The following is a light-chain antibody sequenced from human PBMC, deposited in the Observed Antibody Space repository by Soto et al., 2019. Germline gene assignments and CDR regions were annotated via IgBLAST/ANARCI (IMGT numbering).Light chain of an antibody. CDR2: GAS. CDR3: QQYNNWPPWT. J-gene: IGKJ1*01. V-gene: IGKV3-15*01. CDR1: QSVSSN. Sequence: EIVMTQSPATLSVSPGERASLSCRASQSVSSNLAWYQQKPGQAPRLLIYGASTRATGIPARFSGSGFGTEFTLTISSLQSEDFAVYYCQQYNNWPPWTFDQGTKVEIK.